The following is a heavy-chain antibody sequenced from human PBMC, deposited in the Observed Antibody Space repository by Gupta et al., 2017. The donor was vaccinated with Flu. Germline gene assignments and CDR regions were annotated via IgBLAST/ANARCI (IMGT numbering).Heavy chain of an antibody. CDR1: GFTFINAW. V-gene: IGHV3-15*01. Sequence: EVQLVESGGGLVKPGGSLRLSCAASGFTFINAWLSWFRQSPGKGLEWGGRSRRQSNGGTKDEAAAGKGRFTISRDDSKNTMYLQMDSLKNEDKAVYYCTTGSLSTLTHAEDHWGQGNLVTVS. CDR3: TTGSLSTLTHAEDH. D-gene: IGHD2-2*01. CDR2: SRRQSNGGTK. J-gene: IGHJ4*02.